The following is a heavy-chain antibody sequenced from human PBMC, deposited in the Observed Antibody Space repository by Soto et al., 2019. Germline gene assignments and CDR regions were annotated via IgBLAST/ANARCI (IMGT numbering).Heavy chain of an antibody. Sequence: QVQLVQSGAEVKKPGASVKVSCKASGYTFTSYGISWVRQAPGQGLEWMGWISAYNGNTNYAQKLQGRVTMTTDTSTSTAYMELRSLRADDTAVYYCARSPQHNYDFWSGYLNWFDPWGQGTLVTFSS. CDR1: GYTFTSYG. J-gene: IGHJ5*02. D-gene: IGHD3-3*01. V-gene: IGHV1-18*04. CDR2: ISAYNGNT. CDR3: ARSPQHNYDFWSGYLNWFDP.